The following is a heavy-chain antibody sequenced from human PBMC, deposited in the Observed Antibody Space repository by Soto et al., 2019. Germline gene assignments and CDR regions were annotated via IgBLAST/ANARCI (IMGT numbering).Heavy chain of an antibody. CDR3: ASAGYCSGGSCYVFDY. Sequence: QVQLQESGPGLVKPSQTLSLTCTVSGGSISSGGYYWSWIRQHPGKGLEWIGYIYYSGSTYYNPSLNSRVTISVDTSKNQFSLKLSSVTAADTAVYYCASAGYCSGGSCYVFDYWGQGTLVTVSS. CDR2: IYYSGST. D-gene: IGHD2-15*01. CDR1: GGSISSGGYY. J-gene: IGHJ4*02. V-gene: IGHV4-31*03.